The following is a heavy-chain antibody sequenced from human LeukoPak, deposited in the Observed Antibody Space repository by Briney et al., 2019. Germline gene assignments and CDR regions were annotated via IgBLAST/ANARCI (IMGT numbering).Heavy chain of an antibody. Sequence: GGSLRLSCAASGFTFSSYWMHWVRQAPGKGLVWVSRINTDGSSTSYADSVKGRFTISRDNAKNTLYLQMNSLRAEDTAVYYCAKEGYSSYFDYWGQGTLVTVSS. J-gene: IGHJ4*02. CDR2: INTDGSST. D-gene: IGHD6-19*01. CDR3: AKEGYSSYFDY. V-gene: IGHV3-74*01. CDR1: GFTFSSYW.